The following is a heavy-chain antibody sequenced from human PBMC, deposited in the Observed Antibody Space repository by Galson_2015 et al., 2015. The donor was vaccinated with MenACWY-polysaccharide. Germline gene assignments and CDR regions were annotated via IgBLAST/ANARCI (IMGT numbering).Heavy chain of an antibody. CDR2: ISYSGST. J-gene: IGHJ6*02. CDR1: GGSTSSSNYY. CDR3: ASRLAQVGIAGYGYGMDV. Sequence: ETLSLTCTVSGGSTSSSNYYWGWIRQSPEKGLEWIGTISYSGSTYYNPSLKSRVTISVDTSKNQFSLKLSSVTAADTAVYYCASRLAQVGIAGYGYGMDVWGQGTTVTVSS. D-gene: IGHD2-15*01. V-gene: IGHV4-39*01.